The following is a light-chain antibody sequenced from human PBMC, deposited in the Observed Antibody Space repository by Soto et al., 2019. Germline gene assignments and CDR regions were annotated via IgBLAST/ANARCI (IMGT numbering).Light chain of an antibody. Sequence: IVLTQSPGTLSLSPGERATLSCRASQPITSRYLAWYQHQPGQAPRLLIYRTFARAPGIPDRFSGGGSGTDFTLTISRLEREDFAVYYCQQYDTSPPTFGQGTRREIK. CDR1: QPITSRY. V-gene: IGKV3-20*01. CDR3: QQYDTSPPT. J-gene: IGKJ5*01. CDR2: RTF.